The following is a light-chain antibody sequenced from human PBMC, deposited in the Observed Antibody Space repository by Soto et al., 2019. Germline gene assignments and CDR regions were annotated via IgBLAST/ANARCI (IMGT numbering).Light chain of an antibody. Sequence: QMTQSPSSLSASVGDRDTITCRASQSISTYLNWYQHKPGKAPKVLINGASRLHTGVPSRFSGSGSGTDFTLTISSLQPEDFATYYCQQANSFPLTFGGGTKVDI. V-gene: IGKV1-39*01. CDR1: QSISTY. CDR3: QQANSFPLT. J-gene: IGKJ4*01. CDR2: GAS.